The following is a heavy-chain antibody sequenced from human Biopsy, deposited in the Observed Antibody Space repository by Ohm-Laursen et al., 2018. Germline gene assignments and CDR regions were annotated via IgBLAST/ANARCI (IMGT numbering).Heavy chain of an antibody. CDR2: INPNSGGT. J-gene: IGHJ4*02. V-gene: IGHV1-2*02. CDR1: GYTFANYY. CDR3: ARVTLPLYLDY. D-gene: IGHD5/OR15-5a*01. Sequence: SSVKVSCKVSGYTFANYYMHWVRQAPGQGLEWMGWINPNSGGTNYAQKFQGRVTMTADTSTSTVYMEVRGLRSDDTAVYYCARVTLPLYLDYWGQGTRVPVSS.